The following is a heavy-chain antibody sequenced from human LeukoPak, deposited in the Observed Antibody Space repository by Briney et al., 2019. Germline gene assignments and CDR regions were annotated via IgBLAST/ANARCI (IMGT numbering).Heavy chain of an antibody. Sequence: GKSLTLSCVASHFIFSRYGMHWVRQAPGKGLEWVSVIWNDGSNKYYADSVKGRFTISRDNSQNTVYLRMNSLRAEDTAVYYCAKDAQRGFDYSNSLEKWGQGTLVIVSS. V-gene: IGHV3-33*06. CDR1: HFIFSRYG. CDR3: AKDAQRGFDYSNSLEK. CDR2: IWNDGSNK. J-gene: IGHJ4*02. D-gene: IGHD4-11*01.